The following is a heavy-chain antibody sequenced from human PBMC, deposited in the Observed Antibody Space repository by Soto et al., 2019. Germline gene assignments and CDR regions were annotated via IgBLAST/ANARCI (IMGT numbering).Heavy chain of an antibody. V-gene: IGHV3-21*01. CDR1: GFTFSSYS. CDR2: ISSSSSYI. D-gene: IGHD3-22*01. CDR3: ARDYYFIPDDSSGYYSPPLDAFDI. Sequence: TGGSLRLSCAASGFTFSSYSMNWVRQAPGKGLEWVSSISSSSSYIYYADSVKGRFTISRDNAKNSLYLQMNSLRAEDTAVYYCARDYYFIPDDSSGYYSPPLDAFDIWGQGTMVTVSS. J-gene: IGHJ3*02.